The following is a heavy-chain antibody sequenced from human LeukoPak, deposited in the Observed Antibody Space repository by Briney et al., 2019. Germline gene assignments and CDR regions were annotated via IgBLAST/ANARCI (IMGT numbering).Heavy chain of an antibody. J-gene: IGHJ4*02. V-gene: IGHV4-4*02. Sequence: PSETLSLTCGVSGGSVISTNWWTWVRQPPGKGLEWIGEVHLDGRTNYNPSLESRLTISVDLSENHVSLKLTSATAADTAVYYCAREGGFYRPLDYSGQGTLVTVSS. CDR2: VHLDGRT. CDR1: GGSVISTNW. D-gene: IGHD3-3*01. CDR3: AREGGFYRPLDY.